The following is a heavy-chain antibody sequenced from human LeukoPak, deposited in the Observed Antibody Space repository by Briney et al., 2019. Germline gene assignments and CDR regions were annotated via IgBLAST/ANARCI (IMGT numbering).Heavy chain of an antibody. Sequence: RGSLRLSCAASGFTFSNAWMSWVRQAPGKGLEWVGRIKSKTDGGTTDYAAPVKGRFTISRDDSKNTLYLQMNSLKTEDTAVHYCTTRYSSGSSANFQHWGQGTLVTVSS. CDR2: IKSKTDGGTT. D-gene: IGHD6-19*01. J-gene: IGHJ1*01. CDR3: TTRYSSGSSANFQH. V-gene: IGHV3-15*01. CDR1: GFTFSNAW.